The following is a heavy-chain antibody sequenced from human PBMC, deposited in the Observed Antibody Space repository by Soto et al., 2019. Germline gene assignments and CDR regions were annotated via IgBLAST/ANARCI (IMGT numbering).Heavy chain of an antibody. D-gene: IGHD3-16*01. CDR1: GLIFSSYW. CDR2: IKQDGSET. V-gene: IGHV3-7*01. Sequence: EVQLEESGGGWVQPGGSLRLSCTGSGLIFSSYWMSWVRQAPGKGLEWVANIKQDGSETYYVDSVKGRFTISRDNAKNLLFLKMNSLRDEATAVYYCARDPRLHRIGGVAGSHDYWGPGNLVSVSS. J-gene: IGHJ4*02. CDR3: ARDPRLHRIGGVAGSHDY.